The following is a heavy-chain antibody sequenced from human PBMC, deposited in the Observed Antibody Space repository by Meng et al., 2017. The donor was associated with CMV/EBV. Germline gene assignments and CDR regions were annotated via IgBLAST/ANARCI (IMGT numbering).Heavy chain of an antibody. Sequence: SETLSLTCAVYGGSFSGYYWSWIRQPPGKGLEWIGEINHSGSTNYNPSLKSRVTISVDTSKNQFSLKLSSVTAADTAVYYCARVSWVFGAPPDYLGQGTLVTVSS. V-gene: IGHV4-34*01. J-gene: IGHJ4*02. CDR2: INHSGST. CDR1: GGSFSGYY. D-gene: IGHD3-10*02. CDR3: ARVSWVFGAPPDY.